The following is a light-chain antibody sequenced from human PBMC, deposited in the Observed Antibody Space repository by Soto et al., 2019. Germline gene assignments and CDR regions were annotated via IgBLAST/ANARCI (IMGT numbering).Light chain of an antibody. CDR1: QDISNY. CDR3: QQYDNLPSFT. J-gene: IGKJ3*01. Sequence: DIQMTQSPSSLSASVGDRVTITCQASQDISNYLNWYQQKPGKAPKFLIYDAYNLETGVPSRFNGSGSVTDFTFTISSLQPEDIATYYCQQYDNLPSFTFGPGTKVDIK. CDR2: DAY. V-gene: IGKV1-33*01.